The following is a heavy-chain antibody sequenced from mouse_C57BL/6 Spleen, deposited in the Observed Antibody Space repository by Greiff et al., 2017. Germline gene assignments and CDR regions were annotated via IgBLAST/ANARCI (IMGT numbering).Heavy chain of an antibody. CDR3: AREGYYYGSSDWYFDV. Sequence: VKLVESGPGLVQPSQSLSITCTVSGFSLTSYGVHWVRQSPGKGLEWLGVIWSGGSTDYNAAFISRLSISKDNSKSQVFFKMNSLQADDTAIYYCAREGYYYGSSDWYFDVWGTGTTVTVSS. CDR1: GFSLTSYG. CDR2: IWSGGST. J-gene: IGHJ1*03. D-gene: IGHD1-1*01. V-gene: IGHV2-2*01.